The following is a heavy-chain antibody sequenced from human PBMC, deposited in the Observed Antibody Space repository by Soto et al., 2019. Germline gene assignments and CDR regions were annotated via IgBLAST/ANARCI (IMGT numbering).Heavy chain of an antibody. CDR1: GLTFSSYW. CDR3: ARDPGWGVNDY. V-gene: IGHV3-7*01. D-gene: IGHD1-26*01. CDR2: INPDGSQK. J-gene: IGHJ4*02. Sequence: EVQLVDSGGGLVQPGGSLRLSCAASGLTFSSYWMCWVRQAPGKGLEWVANINPDGSQKYYVDSVKGRFTISRDNAKNSRYLQMNSLRAEDTAVYYCARDPGWGVNDYWGKGTLVTVSS.